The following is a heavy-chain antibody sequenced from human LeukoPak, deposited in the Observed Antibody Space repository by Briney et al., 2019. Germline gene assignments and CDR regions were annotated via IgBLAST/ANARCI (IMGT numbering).Heavy chain of an antibody. D-gene: IGHD2-2*01. CDR1: GFTFDDYA. CDR2: ISWNSGSI. Sequence: PGASLRLSCAASGFTFDDYAMHWVRQAPGKGLEWVSGISWNSGSIGYADSVKGRFTISRDNAKNSLYLQMNSLRAEDTALYYCAKASVVVPPFFDYWGQGTLVTVSS. J-gene: IGHJ4*02. V-gene: IGHV3-9*01. CDR3: AKASVVVPPFFDY.